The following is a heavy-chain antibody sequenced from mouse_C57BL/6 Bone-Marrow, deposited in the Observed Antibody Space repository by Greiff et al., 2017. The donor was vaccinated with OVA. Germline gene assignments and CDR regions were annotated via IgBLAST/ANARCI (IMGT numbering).Heavy chain of an antibody. J-gene: IGHJ4*01. Sequence: VQLQQSGPELVKPGASLKISCKASGYTFTDYYMNWVKQSHGKSLEWIGDINPNNGGTSYNQKFKGKATLTVDKSSSTAYLELRSLTSEDSAVYYCAPEGYYAMDYWGQGTSVTVSS. V-gene: IGHV1-26*01. CDR2: INPNNGGT. CDR1: GYTFTDYY. CDR3: APEGYYAMDY.